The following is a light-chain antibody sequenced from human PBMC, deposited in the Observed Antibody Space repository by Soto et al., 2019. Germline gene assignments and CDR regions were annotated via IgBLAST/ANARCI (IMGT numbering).Light chain of an antibody. CDR1: TSDVGSYDS. Sequence: QSALTQRASVSGSPGQSITVSCTGTTSDVGSYDSVSWYQHHPGKAPKLMIYEVNKRPSGVSIRFSGSKSGNTASLIISGLQAEDEADYYCCSYAGTSYVFGAGTKVTVL. CDR2: EVN. J-gene: IGLJ1*01. V-gene: IGLV2-23*02. CDR3: CSYAGTSYV.